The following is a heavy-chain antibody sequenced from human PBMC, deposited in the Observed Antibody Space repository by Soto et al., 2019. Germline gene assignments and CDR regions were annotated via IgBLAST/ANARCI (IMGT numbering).Heavy chain of an antibody. CDR3: AREALEDDAFDI. Sequence: QVQLQESGPGLVKPSQTLSLTCTVSGGSISSDDYYWSWIRQPPGKGLEWIGYIYYSGSTYYNPSLKSRVTISVDTSENQFSLKLSSVTAADTAVYYCAREALEDDAFDIWGQGTMVTVSS. CDR2: IYYSGST. V-gene: IGHV4-30-4*01. CDR1: GGSISSDDYY. D-gene: IGHD3-16*02. J-gene: IGHJ3*02.